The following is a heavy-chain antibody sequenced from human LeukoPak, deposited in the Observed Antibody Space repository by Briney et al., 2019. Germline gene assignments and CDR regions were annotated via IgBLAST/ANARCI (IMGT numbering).Heavy chain of an antibody. D-gene: IGHD5-18*01. Sequence: PSETLSLTCTVSGGSVSSGSYYWSWIRQPPGKGLEWIANMYYSGSTNYNPSLKSRVTISVNTSKNQFSLRLSSVTAADTAVYYCARDIYGYSDYWGQGTLVTVSS. J-gene: IGHJ4*02. V-gene: IGHV4-61*01. CDR3: ARDIYGYSDY. CDR2: MYYSGST. CDR1: GGSVSSGSYY.